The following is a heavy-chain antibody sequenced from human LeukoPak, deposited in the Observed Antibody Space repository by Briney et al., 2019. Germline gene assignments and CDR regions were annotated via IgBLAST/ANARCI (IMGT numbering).Heavy chain of an antibody. D-gene: IGHD3-22*01. V-gene: IGHV4-59*08. Sequence: SETLSLTCTVSGASINNNFWTWIRQPPGKGLEWIGYIYYSGSANYNPSLKSRVTISGDTSKNQISLNLTSVTAADTAVYFCARHRDYYDTWGQGTLVTVSS. CDR3: ARHRDYYDT. CDR2: IYYSGSA. CDR1: GASINNNF. J-gene: IGHJ5*02.